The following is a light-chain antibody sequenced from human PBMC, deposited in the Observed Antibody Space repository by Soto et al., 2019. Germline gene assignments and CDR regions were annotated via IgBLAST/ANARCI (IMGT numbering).Light chain of an antibody. CDR2: AAS. CDR3: QQYGTSPRT. CDR1: QSVRNNY. V-gene: IGKV3-20*01. J-gene: IGKJ1*01. Sequence: EIVLRQSPGTLSFSPGERATLSCRASQSVRNNYLAWYQQRPGQAPRLLIYAASSRATGIPDRFSGSGSGTDFTLTISRLEPEDFAVYYCQQYGTSPRTFGQGTKVDIK.